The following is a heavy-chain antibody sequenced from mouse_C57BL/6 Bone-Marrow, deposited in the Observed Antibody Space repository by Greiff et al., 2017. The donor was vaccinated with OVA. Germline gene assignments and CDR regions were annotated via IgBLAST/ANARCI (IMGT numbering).Heavy chain of an antibody. J-gene: IGHJ1*03. V-gene: IGHV1-62-2*01. CDR2: FYPGRGSI. CDR3: ARHEYAYDYDERWYFDV. D-gene: IGHD2-4*01. Sequence: QVQLQQSGAELVKPGASVKLSCKASGYTFTEYTIHWVKQRSGQGLEWIGWFYPGRGSIKYNEKFKDKATLTADKSSSTVYMELSRLTSEDSAVYFCARHEYAYDYDERWYFDVWGTGTTVTVSS. CDR1: GYTFTEYT.